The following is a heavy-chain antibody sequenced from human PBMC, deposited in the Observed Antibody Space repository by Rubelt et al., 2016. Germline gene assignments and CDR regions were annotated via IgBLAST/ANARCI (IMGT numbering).Heavy chain of an antibody. CDR3: AREGGAGYSLDS. CDR2: IKQDGSEK. D-gene: IGHD3-9*01. V-gene: IGHV3-7*03. J-gene: IGHJ4*02. Sequence: EVQLLESGGGLVQPGGSLRLSCAASGFTFRTYAMSWVRQAPNKGLEWVANIKQDGSEKYYVDSVKGRFTISRDNAKNSLYLDMNSLRAEDTALYYCAREGGAGYSLDSWGQGTLVTVSS. CDR1: GFTFRTYA.